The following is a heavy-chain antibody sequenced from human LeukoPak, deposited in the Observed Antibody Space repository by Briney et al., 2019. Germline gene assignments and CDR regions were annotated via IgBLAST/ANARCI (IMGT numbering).Heavy chain of an antibody. CDR3: AREMEGDYGSGTFFDL. D-gene: IGHD3-10*01. V-gene: IGHV3-11*01. CDR2: ISDSGSTI. CDR1: EFVFSDYY. J-gene: IGHJ4*02. Sequence: GGSLRLSCAASEFVFSDYYMSWIRQAPGKGQEWVSYISDSGSTIYYADSVKGRFTISRDNVKNSLYLQMNGLRAEDTAVYYCAREMEGDYGSGTFFDLWGQGNMVTVSS.